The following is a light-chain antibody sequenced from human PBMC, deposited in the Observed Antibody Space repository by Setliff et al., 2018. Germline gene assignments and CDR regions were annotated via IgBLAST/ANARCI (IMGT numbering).Light chain of an antibody. CDR2: DVI. V-gene: IGLV2-11*01. CDR3: CSYAGNYIRL. Sequence: QSVLAQPASVSGSPGQSITISCTGTSSDVGVHNYVSWYQQHPGKAPKLMIYDVIKRPSGVPDRFSGSKSGNTASLTISGLQAEDEADYYCCSYAGNYIRLFGGGT. J-gene: IGLJ2*01. CDR1: SSDVGVHNY.